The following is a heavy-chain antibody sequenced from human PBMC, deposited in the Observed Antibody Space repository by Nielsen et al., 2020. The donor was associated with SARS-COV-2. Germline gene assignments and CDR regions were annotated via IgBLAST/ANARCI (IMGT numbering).Heavy chain of an antibody. CDR2: ISGSGGTT. Sequence: GESLKISCAASGFTFDDYAMHWVRQAPGKGLEWVSGISGSGGTTYYADSVKGRFTISRDNSKNTLYLQMNSLRAEDTAVYYCAKGTGGIYYCMDVWGQGTTVTVSS. V-gene: IGHV3-23*01. J-gene: IGHJ6*02. CDR1: GFTFDDYA. CDR3: AKGTGGIYYCMDV. D-gene: IGHD1-26*01.